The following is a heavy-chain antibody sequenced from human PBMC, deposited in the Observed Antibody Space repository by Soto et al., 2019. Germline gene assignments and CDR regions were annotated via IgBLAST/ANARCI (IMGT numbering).Heavy chain of an antibody. CDR3: AIGSEGWFGEFWH. V-gene: IGHV3-64*07. D-gene: IGHD3-10*01. CDR2: ITRDGDKT. CDR1: GFIFSNAA. Sequence: QLVESGGGLVQPGGSLRLSCAASGFIFSNAAMHWVRQPPGEGLEYVSSITRDGDKTQYADSVRARFTISRDNSKNTLYLQMDSPRVEDTAVYFCAIGSEGWFGEFWHWGQGTLVTVSS. J-gene: IGHJ4*02.